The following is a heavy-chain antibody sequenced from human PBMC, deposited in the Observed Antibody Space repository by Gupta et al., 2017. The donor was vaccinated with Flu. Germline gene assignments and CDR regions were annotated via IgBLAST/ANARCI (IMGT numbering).Heavy chain of an antibody. CDR1: GFTFSSYS. CDR3: ARLPMGIAVAGQTNWFDP. V-gene: IGHV3-21*01. Sequence: EVQLVESGGGLVKPGGSLRLSCAASGFTFSSYSMNWVRQAPGKGLEWVSSISSSSIYIYYADSVKGRFTISRDNAKNSLYLQMNSLRAEDTAVYYCARLPMGIAVAGQTNWFDPWCQGTLVTVAS. J-gene: IGHJ5*02. CDR2: ISSSSIYI. D-gene: IGHD6-19*01.